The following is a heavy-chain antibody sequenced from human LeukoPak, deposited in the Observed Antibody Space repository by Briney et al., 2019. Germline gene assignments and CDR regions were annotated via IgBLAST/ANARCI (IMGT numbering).Heavy chain of an antibody. V-gene: IGHV3-21*01. J-gene: IGHJ5*02. CDR2: ISSSSSYI. CDR1: GFTFSSYS. CDR3: ARDLGPEYSSSSGGFWFDP. Sequence: GGSLRLSCAASGFTFSSYSMNWGRQAQGKGLEWVSSISSSSSYIYYADSVKGRFTISRDNAKTSLYLQMNSLRAEDTAVYYCARDLGPEYSSSSGGFWFDPWGQGTLVTVSS. D-gene: IGHD6-6*01.